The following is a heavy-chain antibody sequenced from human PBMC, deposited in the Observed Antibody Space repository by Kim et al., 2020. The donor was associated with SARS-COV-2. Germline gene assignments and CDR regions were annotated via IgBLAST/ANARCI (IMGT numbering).Heavy chain of an antibody. J-gene: IGHJ4*02. CDR1: GYIFSTYG. CDR3: ARGAYGDVSFDF. D-gene: IGHD4-17*01. Sequence: ASVKVSCKASGYIFSTYGFSWVRQAPGQGLELLGWISARDGYAHYAQKVQGRVTMTTDTSTNTAYMELWNLRSDDTAMYYCARGAYGDVSFDFWGQRTLVTVPS. CDR2: ISARDGYA. V-gene: IGHV1-18*04.